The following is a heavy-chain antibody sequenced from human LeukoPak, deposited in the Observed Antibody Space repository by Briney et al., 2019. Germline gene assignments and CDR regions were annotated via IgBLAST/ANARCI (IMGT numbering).Heavy chain of an antibody. Sequence: PGGSLRLSCAASGFTFDDHAMHWVPQAPGKGLEWVSLIGNDGGTKYADSVKGRFTISRGSSKNSLYLEMHSLRTEDTALYYCASQTKYYYGSGSYWTAFDIWGQGTMVTVSS. CDR2: IGNDGGT. V-gene: IGHV3-43*02. D-gene: IGHD3-10*01. J-gene: IGHJ3*02. CDR3: ASQTKYYYGSGSYWTAFDI. CDR1: GFTFDDHA.